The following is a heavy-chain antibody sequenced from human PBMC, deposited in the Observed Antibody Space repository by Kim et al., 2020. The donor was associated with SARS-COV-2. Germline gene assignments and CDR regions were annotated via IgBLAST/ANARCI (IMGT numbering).Heavy chain of an antibody. CDR3: ARLFDSSGYYYQSYYYYGMDV. Sequence: SVKVSCKASGGTFSSYAISWVRQAPGQGLEWMGGIIPIFGTANYAQKFQGRVTITADESTSTAYMELSSPRSEDTAVYYCARLFDSSGYYYQSYYYYGMDVWGQGTTVTVSS. D-gene: IGHD3-22*01. J-gene: IGHJ6*02. CDR2: IIPIFGTA. V-gene: IGHV1-69*13. CDR1: GGTFSSYA.